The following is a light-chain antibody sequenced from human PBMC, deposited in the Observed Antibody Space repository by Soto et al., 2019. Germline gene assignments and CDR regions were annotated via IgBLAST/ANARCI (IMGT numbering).Light chain of an antibody. CDR1: QSVNSW. Sequence: DIQMTQSPSTLSAYVGDRVTITCRASQSVNSWLAWYQQKPGRAPKLLIYSVSNLDSGVPSRFSGSGSGTEFTLTISSQQPDDFATYYCQQFSSYSRTFGQGTKVEMK. J-gene: IGKJ1*01. V-gene: IGKV1-5*01. CDR3: QQFSSYSRT. CDR2: SVS.